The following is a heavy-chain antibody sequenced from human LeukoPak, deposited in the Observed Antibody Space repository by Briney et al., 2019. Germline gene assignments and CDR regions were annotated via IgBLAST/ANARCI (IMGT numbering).Heavy chain of an antibody. V-gene: IGHV3-11*01. D-gene: IGHD7-27*01. CDR3: AREGGNWGEGYFDY. CDR2: ITSSGDTI. J-gene: IGHJ4*02. CDR1: GFTFSDYY. Sequence: GGSLRLSCAASGFTFSDYYMSWIRQVPGKGLEWVSYITSSGDTIYYADSVKGRFTISRDIPENSVYLQMNSLRAEDTAVYYCAREGGNWGEGYFDYWGQGTLVTVSS.